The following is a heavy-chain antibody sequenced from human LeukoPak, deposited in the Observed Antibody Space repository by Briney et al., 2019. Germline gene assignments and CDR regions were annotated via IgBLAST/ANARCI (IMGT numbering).Heavy chain of an antibody. D-gene: IGHD2-2*01. CDR2: IYYSGST. V-gene: IGHV4-39*01. J-gene: IGHJ3*02. Sequence: SETLSLTCTVSGGSLSSSSYYWGWLRQPPGTGLEWIGSIYYSGSTYYNPSLKSRVTISVDTSKNQFSLKLSSVTAADTAVYYCARHRGYCSSTSCSDAFDIWGQGTMVTVSS. CDR1: GGSLSSSSYY. CDR3: ARHRGYCSSTSCSDAFDI.